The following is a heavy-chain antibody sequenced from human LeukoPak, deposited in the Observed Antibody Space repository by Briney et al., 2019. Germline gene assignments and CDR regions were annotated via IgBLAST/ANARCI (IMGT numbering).Heavy chain of an antibody. D-gene: IGHD2-2*01. J-gene: IGHJ4*02. V-gene: IGHV1-18*04. CDR3: ARDSDIVVVPAATPIGY. CDR2: ISAYNGNT. Sequence: ASVKVSCKASGYTFTGYYMHWVRQAPGQGLEWMGWISAYNGNTSYAQKLQGRVTMTTGTSTSTAYMELRSLRSDDTAVYYCARDSDIVVVPAATPIGYWGQGTLVTVSS. CDR1: GYTFTGYY.